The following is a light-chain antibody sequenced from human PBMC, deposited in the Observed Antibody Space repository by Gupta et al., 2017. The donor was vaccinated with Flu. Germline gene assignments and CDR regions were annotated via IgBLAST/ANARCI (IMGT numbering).Light chain of an antibody. CDR1: QSLVYSDGITY. Sequence: DDAMTQSRLSMPVTLGYPASISCKSSQSLVYSDGITYLNCFYQRPGQSPRRLIYKVSNRDFGVPDRFSGSGSGTDFTLIISNVEAEDVGVYYCMQGTHWPPTFGQGTKVEIK. CDR3: MQGTHWPPT. J-gene: IGKJ1*01. V-gene: IGKV2-30*01. CDR2: KVS.